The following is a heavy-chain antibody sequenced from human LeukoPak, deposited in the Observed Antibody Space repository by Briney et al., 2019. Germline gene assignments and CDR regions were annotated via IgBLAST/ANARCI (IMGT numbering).Heavy chain of an antibody. CDR1: GFIFSTHG. CDR2: IWYDGSEK. Sequence: GRSLRLSCAASGFIFSTHGIHWVRQAPGKGLEWVAGIWYDGSEKYYADSVKGRFTISRDNSKNTLYLQMDSLRAEDTAVYYCARGRGLGSGSYYYYFDSWGQGTLVTVSS. V-gene: IGHV3-33*01. J-gene: IGHJ4*02. CDR3: ARGRGLGSGSYYYYFDS. D-gene: IGHD3-22*01.